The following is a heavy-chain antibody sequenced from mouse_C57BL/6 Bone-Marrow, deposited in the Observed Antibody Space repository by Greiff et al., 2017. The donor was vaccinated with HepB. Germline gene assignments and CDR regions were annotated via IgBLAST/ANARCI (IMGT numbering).Heavy chain of an antibody. CDR1: GYTFTDYN. D-gene: IGHD1-1*01. Sequence: VQLKESGPELVKPGASVKMSCKASGYTFTDYNMHWVKQSHGKSLEWIGYINPNNGGTSYNQKFKGKATLTVNKSSSTAYMELRSLTSEDSAVYYCARSELLFYYAMDYWGQGTSVTVSS. J-gene: IGHJ4*01. CDR3: ARSELLFYYAMDY. CDR2: INPNNGGT. V-gene: IGHV1-22*01.